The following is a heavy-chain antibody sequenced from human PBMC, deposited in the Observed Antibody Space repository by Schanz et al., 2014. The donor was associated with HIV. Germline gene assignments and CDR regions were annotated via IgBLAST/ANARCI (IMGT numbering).Heavy chain of an antibody. Sequence: VQLLESGGGLVQPGGSLRLSCVTSGFTFRDYAMSWVRQAPGKGLEWVAVISSDGSTKYYGDSVKGRFFVSRDNRDNMIFLQMNSLRPNDTAMYYCAKDGSSSGWVVGDYWGQGTQVTVSS. CDR1: GFTFRDYA. CDR2: ISSDGSTK. V-gene: IGHV3-30*18. D-gene: IGHD6-19*01. CDR3: AKDGSSSGWVVGDY. J-gene: IGHJ4*02.